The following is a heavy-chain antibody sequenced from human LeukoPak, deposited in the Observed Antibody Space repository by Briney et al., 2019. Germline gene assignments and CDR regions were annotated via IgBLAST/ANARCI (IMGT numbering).Heavy chain of an antibody. CDR1: GGSISSSNW. CDR3: ARFYSTGWYLGY. Sequence: PSETLSLTCAVSGGSISSSNWWSWVRPPPGKGLEWIGEIYHSGSTNYNPSLKSRVTISVDKSKNQFSLELSSVTAADTAVYYCARFYSTGWYLGYWGQGTLVIVSS. V-gene: IGHV4-4*02. J-gene: IGHJ4*02. CDR2: IYHSGST. D-gene: IGHD6-19*01.